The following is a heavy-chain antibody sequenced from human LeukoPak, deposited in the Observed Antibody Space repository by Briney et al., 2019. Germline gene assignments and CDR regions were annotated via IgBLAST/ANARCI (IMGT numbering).Heavy chain of an antibody. Sequence: SETLSLTCTVSGGSISSGSFYWGWIRQPPGKGLEWIGSIYYRGNTYYNPSLKNRVTLSVDTSSNQFSLNLNSVTAADTAVYYCARLGLGATTGTDYWGQGTLVTVSS. CDR3: ARLGLGATTGTDY. CDR2: IYYRGNT. J-gene: IGHJ4*02. D-gene: IGHD1-1*01. V-gene: IGHV4-39*01. CDR1: GGSISSGSFY.